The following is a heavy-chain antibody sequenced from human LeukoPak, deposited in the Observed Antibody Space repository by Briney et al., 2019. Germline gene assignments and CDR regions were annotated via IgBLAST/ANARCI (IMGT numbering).Heavy chain of an antibody. D-gene: IGHD1-1*01. V-gene: IGHV4-4*02. Sequence: PSGTLSLTCTVSGDSINSLDLWSWVRQPPGKGLEWIGEMYLSGTTHSNPSVKSRVTISIDKSKNQFFLNLSSVTAADTAVYYCARDGTYYGMDVWGQGTTVTVSS. J-gene: IGHJ6*02. CDR2: MYLSGTT. CDR1: GDSINSLDL. CDR3: ARDGTYYGMDV.